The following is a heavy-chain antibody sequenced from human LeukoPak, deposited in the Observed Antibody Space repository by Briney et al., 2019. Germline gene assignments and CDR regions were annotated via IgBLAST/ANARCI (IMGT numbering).Heavy chain of an antibody. D-gene: IGHD5-12*01. J-gene: IGHJ6*02. V-gene: IGHV5-51*01. Sequence: GESLKISCKGSGYSFTSYWIGWVRQMPGKGLEWMGIIYPGDSDTRYSPSFQGQVTISADKSISTAYLQWRSLKASDTAMYYCAGQTIVATLIVGMDVWGQGTTVTVSS. CDR2: IYPGDSDT. CDR3: AGQTIVATLIVGMDV. CDR1: GYSFTSYW.